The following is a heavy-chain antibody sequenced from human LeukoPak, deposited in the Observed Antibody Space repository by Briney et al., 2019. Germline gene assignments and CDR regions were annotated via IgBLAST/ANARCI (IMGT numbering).Heavy chain of an antibody. CDR1: GFTFSRYW. J-gene: IGHJ4*02. CDR3: ARDLYSSSRYPQGDY. CDR2: IKPDGSEK. Sequence: GGSLRFSCAASGFTFSRYWMTWVRQTPRKGLEWVANIKPDGSEKYYLDSVRGRFTISRDNAKNSLHLQMNSLRAEDTAVYYCARDLYSSSRYPQGDYWGQGTLVTVSS. V-gene: IGHV3-7*01. D-gene: IGHD6-13*01.